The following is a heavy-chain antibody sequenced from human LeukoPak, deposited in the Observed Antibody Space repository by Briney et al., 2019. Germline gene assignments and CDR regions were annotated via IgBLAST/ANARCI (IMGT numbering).Heavy chain of an antibody. CDR2: IYYNGST. CDR1: GVAINGYY. D-gene: IGHD6-19*01. CDR3: ARVTTVAGSDYFGY. V-gene: IGHV4-59*01. Sequence: PSETLSLTCTVSGVAINGYYWNWIRQTPGKGLEWIGYIYYNGSTNYNPSLKSRVTMSLDTSKNHFSLKLSSVTAADTAVYYCARVTTVAGSDYFGYWGQGTPVTVSS. J-gene: IGHJ4*02.